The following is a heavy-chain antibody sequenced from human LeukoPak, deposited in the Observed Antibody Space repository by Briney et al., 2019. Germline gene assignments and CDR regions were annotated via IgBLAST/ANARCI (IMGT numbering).Heavy chain of an antibody. CDR3: ARGLAYYYDSSAYFLDY. CDR2: ISYDGSNK. J-gene: IGHJ4*02. Sequence: GGSLRLSCAASGFTFRSYAMHWVRQAPGKGLEWVAVISYDGSNKYYADSVKGRITISRDNTKNTVYLQMNSLRAEDTAVYYCARGLAYYYDSSAYFLDYWGQGTLVTVSS. CDR1: GFTFRSYA. V-gene: IGHV3-30*04. D-gene: IGHD3-22*01.